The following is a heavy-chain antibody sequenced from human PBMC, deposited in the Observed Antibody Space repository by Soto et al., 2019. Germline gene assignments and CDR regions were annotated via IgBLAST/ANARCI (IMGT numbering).Heavy chain of an antibody. D-gene: IGHD1-1*01. CDR3: AKIISRGTGDALHV. CDR2: ISQDGTET. Sequence: QVLLVESGGGVVQPGRSLRLSCAASGFDFSDYRMHWVRQAPGTGLEWVGAISQDGTETFYGESTLGRFTISRDNSERTLSLQMDSLRPEDTDVYFCAKIISRGTGDALHVWGQGTKVTVSS. J-gene: IGHJ3*01. V-gene: IGHV3-30*18. CDR1: GFDFSDYR.